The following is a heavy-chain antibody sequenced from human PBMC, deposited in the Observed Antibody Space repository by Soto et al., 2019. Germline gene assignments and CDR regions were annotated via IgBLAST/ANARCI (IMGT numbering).Heavy chain of an antibody. V-gene: IGHV4-59*08. CDR1: GGSMNTYY. CDR3: ARKVYYYGMDV. Sequence: PSETLSLTCIVSGGSMNTYYWAWIRQPPGKGLEWIANIHYSGSTNYNPSLKSRVTISLDTSKNQFSLKLSSVTAADTAVYYCARKVYYYGMDVWGQGTTVTVSS. CDR2: IHYSGST. J-gene: IGHJ6*02.